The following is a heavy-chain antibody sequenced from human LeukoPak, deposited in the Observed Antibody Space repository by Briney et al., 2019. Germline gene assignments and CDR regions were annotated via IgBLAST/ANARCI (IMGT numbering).Heavy chain of an antibody. CDR1: GLTFSSYW. D-gene: IGHD6-13*01. CDR2: IKQDGSDK. CDR3: ARDRAAGRPHFDY. Sequence: RGSLRLSCAASGLTFSSYWMSWVRQAPGKGLEWVANIKQDGSDKYYVGSVKGRFTISRDNAKNSLYLQVNSLRVEDTAVYYCARDRAAGRPHFDYWGQGTLVTVSS. V-gene: IGHV3-7*01. J-gene: IGHJ4*02.